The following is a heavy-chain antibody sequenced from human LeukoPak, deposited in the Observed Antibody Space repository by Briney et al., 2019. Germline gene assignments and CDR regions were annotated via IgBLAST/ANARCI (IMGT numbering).Heavy chain of an antibody. CDR2: IYTSGST. J-gene: IGHJ4*02. Sequence: PSQTLSLTCTVSGGSISSGSYYWSWIRQPAGKGLEWIGRIYTSGSTNYNPSLKSRVTISVDTSKNQFSLKLSSVTAADTAVYYCASYYDYVWGSYRYTVVYWGQGTLVTVSS. D-gene: IGHD3-16*02. V-gene: IGHV4-61*02. CDR1: GGSISSGSYY. CDR3: ASYYDYVWGSYRYTVVY.